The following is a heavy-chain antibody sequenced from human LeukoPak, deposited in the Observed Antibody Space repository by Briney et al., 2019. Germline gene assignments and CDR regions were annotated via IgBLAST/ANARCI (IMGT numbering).Heavy chain of an antibody. CDR1: GFTFSSYG. V-gene: IGHV3-21*01. CDR3: ARDLRLQGPMDV. CDR2: ISSGNSYI. J-gene: IGHJ6*03. D-gene: IGHD5-24*01. Sequence: GTSLRLSCAASGFTFSSYGMNWVRQAPGKGLEWVSSISSGNSYIYYADSVKGRFTISRDNAKNSLYLQMNSLRAVDTAVYYCARDLRLQGPMDVWGKGTTVTVSS.